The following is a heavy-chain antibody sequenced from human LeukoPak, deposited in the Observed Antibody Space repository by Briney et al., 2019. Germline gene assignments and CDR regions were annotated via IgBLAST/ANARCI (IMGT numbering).Heavy chain of an antibody. CDR2: ISGSGGST. J-gene: IGHJ4*02. CDR1: GFTFSSYG. V-gene: IGHV3-23*01. CDR3: ARNFYDSSGLFDH. D-gene: IGHD3-22*01. Sequence: HSGGSLRLSCAASGFTFSSYGMSWVRQAPGKGLEWVSAISGSGGSTYYADSVKGRFTISRDNSENTLYLQMNSLRKEDTAVYYCARNFYDSSGLFDHWGQGTLVTVSS.